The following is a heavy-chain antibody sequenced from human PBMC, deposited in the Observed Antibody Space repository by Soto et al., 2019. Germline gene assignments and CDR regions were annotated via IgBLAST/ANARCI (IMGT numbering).Heavy chain of an antibody. Sequence: VASVKVSCKAPGYTFTDYYMHWVRQAPGQGLEWMGWINPNSGGTNYAQKFQGRVTMTRDTSISTAYMELSRLRSDDTAVYYCARKLELRGSYYYYYDMDVWGQGTTVTVSS. CDR3: ARKLELRGSYYYYYDMDV. CDR2: INPNSGGT. D-gene: IGHD1-7*01. V-gene: IGHV1-2*02. J-gene: IGHJ6*02. CDR1: GYTFTDYY.